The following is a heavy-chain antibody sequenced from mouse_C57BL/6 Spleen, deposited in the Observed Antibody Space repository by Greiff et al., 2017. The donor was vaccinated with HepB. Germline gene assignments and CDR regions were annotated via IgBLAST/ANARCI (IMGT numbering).Heavy chain of an antibody. J-gene: IGHJ4*01. V-gene: IGHV3-6*01. CDR3: AREGITTVVGAMDY. Sequence: ESGPGLVKPSQSLSLTCSVTGYSFTSGYYWNWIRQLPGNKLEWMGYISYDGSNNYNPSLKNRISITLDTSKNQFFLKLNSVTTEDTATYYCAREGITTVVGAMDYWGQGTSVTVSS. CDR1: GYSFTSGYY. D-gene: IGHD1-1*01. CDR2: ISYDGSN.